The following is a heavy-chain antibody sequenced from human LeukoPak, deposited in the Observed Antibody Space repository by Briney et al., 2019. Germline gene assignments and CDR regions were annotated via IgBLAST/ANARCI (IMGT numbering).Heavy chain of an antibody. V-gene: IGHV3-30-3*01. D-gene: IGHD3-9*01. CDR3: ASDMTDILTDY. CDR1: GFTFSSYA. Sequence: GGSLRLSCAASGFTFSSYAMHWVRQAPGKGLEWVAVISYDGSNKYYADSVKGRFTISRDNSKNTLYLQMNSLRAEDTAVYYCASDMTDILTDYWGRGTLVTVSS. CDR2: ISYDGSNK. J-gene: IGHJ4*02.